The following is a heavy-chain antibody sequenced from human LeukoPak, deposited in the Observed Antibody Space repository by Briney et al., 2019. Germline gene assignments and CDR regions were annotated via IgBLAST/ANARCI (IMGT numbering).Heavy chain of an antibody. Sequence: PGGSLRLSCAASGLTFSSYSMNWVRQAPGKGLEWVSSISSSNSYIYYADSVKGRFTISRDNAKNSLYLQMNSLRAEDTAVYYCARARGYSYTFDYWGQGTLVTVSS. J-gene: IGHJ4*02. CDR3: ARARGYSYTFDY. D-gene: IGHD5-18*01. CDR2: ISSSNSYI. V-gene: IGHV3-21*01. CDR1: GLTFSSYS.